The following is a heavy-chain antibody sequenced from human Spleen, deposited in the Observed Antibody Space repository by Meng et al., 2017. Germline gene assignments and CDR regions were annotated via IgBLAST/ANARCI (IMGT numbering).Heavy chain of an antibody. CDR2: ISGSGSSI. D-gene: IGHD4-17*01. CDR3: ARDRLDYGDPNPPDAFDI. CDR1: GFTFSSYE. J-gene: IGHJ3*02. Sequence: GESLKISCAASGFTFSSYEMNWVRQPPGRGLEWVSYISGSGSSIYYADSVKGRFTISRDNAKNSLYLQMNSLRAEDTAIYYCARDRLDYGDPNPPDAFDIWGQGTMVTVSS. V-gene: IGHV3-48*03.